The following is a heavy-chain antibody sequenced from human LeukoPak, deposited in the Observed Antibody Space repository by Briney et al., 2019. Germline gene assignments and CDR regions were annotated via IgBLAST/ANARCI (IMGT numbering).Heavy chain of an antibody. J-gene: IGHJ5*02. CDR3: ARGRDFGWSP. CDR1: GGSISSYY. Sequence: WGTLSLTCTVSGGSISSYYWSWIRQPPGKGLEWIGYIYYSGSTNYNPSLKSRVTISVDTSKNQFSLKLSSVTAADTAVYYCARGRDFGWSPWGQGTLVTVSS. D-gene: IGHD3-3*01. CDR2: IYYSGST. V-gene: IGHV4-59*12.